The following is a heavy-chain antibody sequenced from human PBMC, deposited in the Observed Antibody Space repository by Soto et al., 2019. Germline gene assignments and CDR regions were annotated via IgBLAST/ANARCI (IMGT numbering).Heavy chain of an antibody. D-gene: IGHD2-2*01. CDR2: ISDDGDST. CDR1: GFTFSDNA. CDR3: AKSLSTAVNYGLDV. V-gene: IGHV3-23*01. J-gene: IGHJ6*02. Sequence: GGSLRLSCGASGFTFSDNAMTWVRQAPGKGLEWVSSISDDGDSTYYADSVKGRFAVSRDNSKNTLFLHMNSLGAEDTAVYYCAKSLSTAVNYGLDVWGQGTSITVSS.